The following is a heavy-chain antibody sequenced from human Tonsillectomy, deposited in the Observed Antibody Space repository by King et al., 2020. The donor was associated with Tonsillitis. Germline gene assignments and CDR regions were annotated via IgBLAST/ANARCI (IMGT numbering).Heavy chain of an antibody. CDR3: ARARSSRLEWLALY. CDR1: GYTFTGYY. D-gene: IGHD3-3*01. Sequence: VQLVESGAEVKKPGASVKVSCKASGYTFTGYYMHWVRQAPGQGLEWMGWINPNSGGTNYAQKVQGRVTMTRDTSISTAYMELSRLRSDDTAVYYCARARSSRLEWLALYWGQGTLVTVSS. J-gene: IGHJ4*02. V-gene: IGHV1-2*02. CDR2: INPNSGGT.